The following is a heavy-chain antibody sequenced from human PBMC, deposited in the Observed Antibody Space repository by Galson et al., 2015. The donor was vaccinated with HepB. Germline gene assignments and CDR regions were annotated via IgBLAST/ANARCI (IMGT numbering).Heavy chain of an antibody. CDR1: GYTFTSYA. CDR3: ARDMRSGWYHSPEYFQH. J-gene: IGHJ1*01. Sequence: SVKVSCKASGYTFTSYAMHWVGQAPGQGLEWMGWSHTNTGHPTYAQGFTGRFVFSLDTSVSTAYPQISSLKAEDTAVYYCARDMRSGWYHSPEYFQHWGQGTLVTVSS. CDR2: SHTNTGHP. V-gene: IGHV7-4-1*02. D-gene: IGHD6-19*01.